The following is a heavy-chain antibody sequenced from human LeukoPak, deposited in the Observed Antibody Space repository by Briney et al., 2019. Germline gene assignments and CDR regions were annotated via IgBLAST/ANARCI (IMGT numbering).Heavy chain of an antibody. CDR2: ISSDGVEK. J-gene: IGHJ6*03. D-gene: IGHD3-9*01. CDR3: AREGHYDILTGYSPVEYYFYYMDV. CDR1: GFTFSHYG. Sequence: GRSLRLSCEASGFTFSHYGIHWVRQTPGKGLEWVAAISSDGVEKHYADSVKGRFTISRDNSKSTLYLQMNSLRAEDTALYYCAREGHYDILTGYSPVEYYFYYMDVWGKGTTVTVSS. V-gene: IGHV3-30*04.